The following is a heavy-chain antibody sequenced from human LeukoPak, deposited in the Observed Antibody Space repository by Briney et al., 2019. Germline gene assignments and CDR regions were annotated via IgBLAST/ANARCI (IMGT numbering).Heavy chain of an antibody. D-gene: IGHD1-26*01. CDR3: AVVGATPGDFDY. CDR2: ISAYNGNT. J-gene: IGHJ4*02. V-gene: IGHV1-18*04. Sequence: ASVKVSCKASGYTFTGYYMHWVRQAPGQGLEWMGWISAYNGNTNYAQKLQGRVTMTTDTSTSTAYMELRSLRSDGTAVYYCAVVGATPGDFDYWGQGTLVTVSS. CDR1: GYTFTGYY.